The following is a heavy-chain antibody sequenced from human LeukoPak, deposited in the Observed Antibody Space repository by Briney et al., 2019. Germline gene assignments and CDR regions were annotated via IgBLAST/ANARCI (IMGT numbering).Heavy chain of an antibody. V-gene: IGHV3-53*01. CDR3: ARVGDHFHWYLDL. Sequence: GRSLRLSCAASGFTVSTNYMNSVRQAPGKGLEWVSILYSGSDTYYADSVKGRFTISRDSSKNILSLQMNNLRAEDTAVYYCARVGDHFHWYLDLWGRGTLVTVSS. J-gene: IGHJ2*01. CDR1: GFTVSTNY. CDR2: LYSGSDT. D-gene: IGHD3-10*01.